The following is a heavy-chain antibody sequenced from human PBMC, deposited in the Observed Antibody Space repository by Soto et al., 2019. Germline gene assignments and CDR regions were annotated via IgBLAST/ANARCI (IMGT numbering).Heavy chain of an antibody. CDR2: ISAYNGNT. V-gene: IGHV1-18*01. CDR1: GYTFTSYG. D-gene: IGHD3-10*01. Sequence: LVKVSCKASGYTFTSYGISWVRQAPGQGLEWMGWISAYNGNTNYAQKLQGRVTMTTDTSTSTAYMELRSLRSDDTAVYYCARVEVIGADSYYYMDVWGKGTTVTVSS. J-gene: IGHJ6*03. CDR3: ARVEVIGADSYYYMDV.